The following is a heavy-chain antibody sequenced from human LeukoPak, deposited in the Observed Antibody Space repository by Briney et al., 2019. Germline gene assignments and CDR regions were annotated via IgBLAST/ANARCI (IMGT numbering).Heavy chain of an antibody. CDR1: GYSISSGYH. Sequence: KASETLSLTCTVSGYSISSGYHWGWFRQPPGKGLEWIGLIYHSGTTYYNPSLKSRVTIFVDTSKNQFSLNLSSVTAADTAVYYCARHVPFTMVTPRGWFDPWGQGTLVTVSS. CDR3: ARHVPFTMVTPRGWFDP. V-gene: IGHV4-38-2*02. D-gene: IGHD4/OR15-4a*01. J-gene: IGHJ5*02. CDR2: IYHSGTT.